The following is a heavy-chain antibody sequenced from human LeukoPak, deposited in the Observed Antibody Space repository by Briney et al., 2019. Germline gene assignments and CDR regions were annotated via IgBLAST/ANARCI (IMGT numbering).Heavy chain of an antibody. CDR3: ARDALSTVVPDSGWFAP. J-gene: IGHJ5*02. Sequence: GASVKVSCKASGGTFSNYAISWVRQAPGQGLEWMGGIIPIFGTANYAQKFQGRVTITADESTSTAYMELSSLRSEDTAVYYCARDALSTVVPDSGWFAPWGQGTLVTVSS. CDR1: GGTFSNYA. V-gene: IGHV1-69*13. CDR2: IIPIFGTA. D-gene: IGHD2-2*01.